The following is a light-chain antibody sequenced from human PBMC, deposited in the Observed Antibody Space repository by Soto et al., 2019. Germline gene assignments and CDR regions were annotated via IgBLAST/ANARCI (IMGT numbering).Light chain of an antibody. CDR3: QQYGISYT. Sequence: EIVLTQSPGTLSLSPGERATLSCRASQSVSSSYLAWYQQKPGQAPRLLIYVASSSDTGIPDRFSGSGSGTDFTLTISTLEPEDFAVYYCQQYGISYTFGQGTKLEIK. J-gene: IGKJ2*01. CDR2: VAS. V-gene: IGKV3-20*01. CDR1: QSVSSSY.